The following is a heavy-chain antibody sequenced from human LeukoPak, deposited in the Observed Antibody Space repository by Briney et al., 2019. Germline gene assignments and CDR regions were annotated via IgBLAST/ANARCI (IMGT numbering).Heavy chain of an antibody. CDR1: GFTFSDYY. D-gene: IGHD2-2*01. CDR3: AKVGGYQLLPGGYYYMDV. Sequence: GGSLRLSCAASGFTFSDYYMSWIRQTPGKGLEWVSYISGSGSTIYYADSVKGRFTISRDNAQNSLYLQMNSLRVEDSALYYCAKVGGYQLLPGGYYYMDVWGKGTTVTVSS. J-gene: IGHJ6*03. V-gene: IGHV3-11*04. CDR2: ISGSGSTI.